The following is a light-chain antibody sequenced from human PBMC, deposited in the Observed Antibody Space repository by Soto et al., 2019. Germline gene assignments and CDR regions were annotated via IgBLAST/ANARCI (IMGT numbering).Light chain of an antibody. CDR3: QQYNSYIT. CDR2: KAS. V-gene: IGKV1-5*03. Sequence: DIQMTQSPSTLSASVGDRVTITCRASQSISSWLAWYQQKPGKAPKLLIYKASSLESGVLSRFSGSGSGTEFTLTISSLQPDDFATYYCQQYNSYITFGPGTRWIS. CDR1: QSISSW. J-gene: IGKJ3*01.